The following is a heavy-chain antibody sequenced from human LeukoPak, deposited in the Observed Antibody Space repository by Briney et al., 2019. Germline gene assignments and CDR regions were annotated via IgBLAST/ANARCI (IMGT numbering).Heavy chain of an antibody. CDR1: GGSISSYY. D-gene: IGHD6-6*01. J-gene: IGHJ4*02. CDR2: IYYSGST. Sequence: SETLSLTCTVSGGSISSYYWSWIRQPPGKGLEWIGYIYYSGSTNYNPSLKSRVTISVDTSKNQFSLKLSSVTAADTAVYYCARGRRPRMYYFDYWGQGTLVTVSS. CDR3: ARGRRPRMYYFDY. V-gene: IGHV4-59*12.